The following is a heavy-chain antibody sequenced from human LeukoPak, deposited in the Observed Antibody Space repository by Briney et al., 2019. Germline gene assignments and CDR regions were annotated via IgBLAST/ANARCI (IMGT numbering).Heavy chain of an antibody. Sequence: GASVKVSCKASGYTFTGHYMHWVRQAPGQGLEWMGWINPNSGGTNYAQKFQGRVTMTRDTSISTAYMELSRLRSDDTAVYYCALPGQYYYDSSEAEYFSTGARAPWSPSPQ. CDR2: INPNSGGT. V-gene: IGHV1-2*02. J-gene: IGHJ1*01. CDR3: ALPGQYYYDSSEAEYFST. CDR1: GYTFTGHY. D-gene: IGHD3-22*01.